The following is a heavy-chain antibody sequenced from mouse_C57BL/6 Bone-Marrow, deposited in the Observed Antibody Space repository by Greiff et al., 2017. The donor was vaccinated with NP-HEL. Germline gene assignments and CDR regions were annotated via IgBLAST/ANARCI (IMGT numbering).Heavy chain of an antibody. CDR1: GFTFSDYY. Sequence: EVQLVESEGGLVQPGSSMKLSCTASGFTFSDYYMAWVRQVPEKGLEWVANINYDGSSTYYLDSLTSRFIISRDNVKNILYLQMSRLKSESTATYDCAREGGLRRRTYAMDYWGQGTSVTVSS. V-gene: IGHV5-16*01. J-gene: IGHJ4*01. CDR2: INYDGSST. CDR3: AREGGLRRRTYAMDY. D-gene: IGHD2-4*01.